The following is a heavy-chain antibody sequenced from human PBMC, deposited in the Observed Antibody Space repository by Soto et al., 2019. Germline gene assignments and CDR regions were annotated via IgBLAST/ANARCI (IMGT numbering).Heavy chain of an antibody. Sequence: PSETLSLTCTVSGGSISSGGYYWSWIRQHPGKGLEWIGYIYYSGSTYYNPSLKSRVTISVDTSKNQFSLKLSSVTAADTAVYYCARDQVASCGGDCYYNHFGYWGQGTLVTVSS. V-gene: IGHV4-31*03. J-gene: IGHJ4*02. CDR3: ARDQVASCGGDCYYNHFGY. CDR1: GGSISSGGYY. CDR2: IYYSGST. D-gene: IGHD2-21*02.